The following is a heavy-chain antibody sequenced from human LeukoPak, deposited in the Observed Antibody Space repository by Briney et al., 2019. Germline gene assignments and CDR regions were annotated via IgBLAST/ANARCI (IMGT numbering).Heavy chain of an antibody. Sequence: ASVKVSCKASGYTFTGYYMHWVRQAPGQGLEWMGWINPNSGGTNYAQKFQGRVTMTRDTSISTAYMELSRLRSDDTAVYYCARAMIEVVNWFDPWGQGTLVTVSP. V-gene: IGHV1-2*02. CDR2: INPNSGGT. J-gene: IGHJ5*02. CDR3: ARAMIEVVNWFDP. CDR1: GYTFTGYY. D-gene: IGHD3-22*01.